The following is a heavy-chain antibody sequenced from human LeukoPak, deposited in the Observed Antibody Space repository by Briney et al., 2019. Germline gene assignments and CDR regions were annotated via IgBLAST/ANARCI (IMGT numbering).Heavy chain of an antibody. CDR3: ARAAAQYFQH. Sequence: GRSLRLSCAASGFTFSSYAMHWVRQAPGKGLEWVAVISYDGSNKYYADSVKGRFTISRDNSKNTLYLQMNSLRAEDTAVYYCARAAAQYFQHWGQGTQVTVSS. V-gene: IGHV3-30-3*01. CDR1: GFTFSSYA. CDR2: ISYDGSNK. J-gene: IGHJ1*01. D-gene: IGHD6-13*01.